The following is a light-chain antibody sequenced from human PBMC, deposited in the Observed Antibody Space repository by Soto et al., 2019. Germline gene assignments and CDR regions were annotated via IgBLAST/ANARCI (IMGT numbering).Light chain of an antibody. CDR2: KAS. CDR3: QQYNSYPYT. V-gene: IGKV1-5*03. CDR1: QSISIW. J-gene: IGKJ2*01. Sequence: DIQMTQSPSTLSASVGDSVTITCRAGQSISIWLAWYQQKPGKPPNLLIYKASSLESGVPSRFSGSGSGTEFTLTISSLQPDDFATYYCQQYNSYPYTFGQGTKLEIK.